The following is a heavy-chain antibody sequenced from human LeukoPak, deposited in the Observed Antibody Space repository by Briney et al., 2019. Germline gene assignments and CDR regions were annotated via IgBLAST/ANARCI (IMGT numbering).Heavy chain of an antibody. CDR3: AKDLEVGRWELIIDY. J-gene: IGHJ4*02. CDR1: GFTFSSYA. V-gene: IGHV3-23*01. CDR2: ISGSGGST. D-gene: IGHD1-26*01. Sequence: GGSPRLSCAASGFTFSSYAMSWVRQAPGKGLEWVSAISGSGGSTYYADSVKGRFTISRDNSKNTLYLQMNSLRAEDTAVYYCAKDLEVGRWELIIDYWGQGTLVTVSS.